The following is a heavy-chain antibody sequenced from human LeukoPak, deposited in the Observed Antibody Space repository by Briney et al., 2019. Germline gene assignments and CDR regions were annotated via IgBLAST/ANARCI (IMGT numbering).Heavy chain of an antibody. CDR2: ISAYNGNT. J-gene: IGHJ6*02. V-gene: IGHV1-18*01. CDR1: GYTFTSYG. D-gene: IGHD3-9*01. CDR3: ARDGHGLRYFDWLLSPYYYYGMDV. Sequence: ASVKVSCKASGYTFTSYGISWVRQAPGQGLEWMGWISAYNGNTNYAQKLQGRVTMTTDTSTSTAYMELRSLRSDDTAVYYCARDGHGLRYFDWLLSPYYYYGMDVWGQGTTVTVSS.